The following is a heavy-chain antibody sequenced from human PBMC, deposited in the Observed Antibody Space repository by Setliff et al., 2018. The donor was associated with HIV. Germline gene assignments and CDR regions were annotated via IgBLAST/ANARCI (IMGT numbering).Heavy chain of an antibody. D-gene: IGHD3-22*01. CDR2: IVVGSGKT. Sequence: SVKVSCKASGFTFSGSVVQWVRQARGQRLEWIGRIVVGSGKTDYAQKFQNRVTITRDMSTSTAYMELSSLRSEDTADYYCAADRGDYFELDYPYYHYMDVWGKGTTVTVSS. J-gene: IGHJ6*03. V-gene: IGHV1-58*01. CDR3: AADRGDYFELDYPYYHYMDV. CDR1: GFTFSGSV.